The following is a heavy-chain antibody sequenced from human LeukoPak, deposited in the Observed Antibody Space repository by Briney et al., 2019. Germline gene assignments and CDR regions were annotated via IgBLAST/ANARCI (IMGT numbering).Heavy chain of an antibody. CDR2: ISWDGRSI. Sequence: PGGSLRLSCAGSGFNFDEHALHWVRQAPGKGLEWVSGISWDGRSIGYAASVKGRFTISRDNARNSLYLQMNSLRPDDTALYYCAKDIDAWIPTGRGMDVWGKGTTVTVSS. J-gene: IGHJ6*03. CDR1: GFNFDEHA. D-gene: IGHD5-18*01. CDR3: AKDIDAWIPTGRGMDV. V-gene: IGHV3-9*01.